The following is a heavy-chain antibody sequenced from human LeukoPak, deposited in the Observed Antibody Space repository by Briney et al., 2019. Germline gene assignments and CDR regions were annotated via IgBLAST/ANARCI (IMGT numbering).Heavy chain of an antibody. CDR2: ISGSGGST. V-gene: IGHV3-23*01. CDR3: AKVPHYDYVWGSYRPYFDY. Sequence: PGGSLRLSCAASGFTYSSYAMSWVRQPPGKGLEWVSAISGSGGSTYYADSVKGRFTISRDNSKNTLYLQMNSLRAEDTAVYYCAKVPHYDYVWGSYRPYFDYWRQGTLVTVSS. CDR1: GFTYSSYA. J-gene: IGHJ4*02. D-gene: IGHD3-16*02.